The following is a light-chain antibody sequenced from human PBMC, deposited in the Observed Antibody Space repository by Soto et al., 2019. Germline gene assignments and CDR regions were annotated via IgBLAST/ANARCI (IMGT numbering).Light chain of an antibody. J-gene: IGKJ3*01. CDR3: QQYGSSPFT. CDR1: QSVSSSY. CDR2: GAS. Sequence: EIVLTQSPGTLSLSPGERATLSCRASQSVSSSYLAWYQQKPGQAPRLLIYGASSRATGIPDRFSGSGSVTGVTLTISRLEPEDFAVYYCQQYGSSPFTFGPGTKVDIK. V-gene: IGKV3-20*01.